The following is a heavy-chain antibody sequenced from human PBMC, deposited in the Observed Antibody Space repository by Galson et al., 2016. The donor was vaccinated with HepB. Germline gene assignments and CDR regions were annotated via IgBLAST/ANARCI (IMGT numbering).Heavy chain of an antibody. CDR3: ARDGTGTGSYSGAFY. Sequence: SLRLSCAASGFTFSTYSMNWVRQSPGKGLEWIAYIDGGSGIILYADSVKGRFIITRDNAENSLHLKMNTLRGEDTAVYYCARDGTGTGSYSGAFYWGQGALVTVSS. CDR2: IDGGSGII. J-gene: IGHJ4*02. D-gene: IGHD1-26*01. V-gene: IGHV3-48*04. CDR1: GFTFSTYS.